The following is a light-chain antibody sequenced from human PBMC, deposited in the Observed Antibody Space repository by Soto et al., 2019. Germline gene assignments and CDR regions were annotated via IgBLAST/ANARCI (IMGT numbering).Light chain of an antibody. CDR3: QQYDNLPLT. CDR2: AAS. Sequence: DIQMTQSPSSLSASVGDRVTIACRASQSISGYLNWYQQKPGKAPKLLIYAASNLETGVPSRFSGSGSGTDFTFTISSLQPEDIETHYCQQYDNLPLTFGGGTKVDIX. CDR1: QSISGY. V-gene: IGKV1-33*01. J-gene: IGKJ4*01.